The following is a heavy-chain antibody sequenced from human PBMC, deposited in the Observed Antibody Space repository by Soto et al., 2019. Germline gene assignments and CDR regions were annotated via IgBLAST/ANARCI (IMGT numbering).Heavy chain of an antibody. Sequence: QVQLVESGGGVVQPGRSLRLSCAASGFTFSSYGMHWVRQAPGKGLEWVAVISYDGSNKYYADSVKGRFTISRDNSKNTLYLQMNSLRAEDTAVYYCAKGSGGSCYTIWFDPWGQGTLVTVSS. D-gene: IGHD2-15*01. CDR2: ISYDGSNK. CDR3: AKGSGGSCYTIWFDP. V-gene: IGHV3-30*18. CDR1: GFTFSSYG. J-gene: IGHJ5*02.